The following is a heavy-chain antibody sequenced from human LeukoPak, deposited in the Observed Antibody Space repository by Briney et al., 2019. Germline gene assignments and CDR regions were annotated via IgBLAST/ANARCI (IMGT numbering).Heavy chain of an antibody. J-gene: IGHJ4*02. CDR1: GFTFSSYG. CDR2: IRYDGSNE. CDR3: AKGRFLEWLCFY. D-gene: IGHD3-3*01. V-gene: IGHV3-30*02. Sequence: GGSLRLSCAASGFTFSSYGMRWVRQAPGKGLEWVAFIRYDGSNEYYADSVKGRFTISRDNSKNTLYLQMNSLRAEDTAVYYCAKGRFLEWLCFYWGQGTLVTVSS.